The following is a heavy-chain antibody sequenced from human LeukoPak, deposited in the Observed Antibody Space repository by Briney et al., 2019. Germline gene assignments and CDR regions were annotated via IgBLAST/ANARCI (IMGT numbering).Heavy chain of an antibody. D-gene: IGHD5-18*01. V-gene: IGHV3-74*01. J-gene: IGHJ4*02. CDR2: INGDASST. Sequence: GGSLRLSCAASGLTLSGYWMHWVRQAPGKGLVWVSRINGDASSTSYADSEKGRFTISRDNAKSTLYLQMNSLRVEDTAVYYCARARGNTYGYFEYWGQGTLVTVSS. CDR1: GLTLSGYW. CDR3: ARARGNTYGYFEY.